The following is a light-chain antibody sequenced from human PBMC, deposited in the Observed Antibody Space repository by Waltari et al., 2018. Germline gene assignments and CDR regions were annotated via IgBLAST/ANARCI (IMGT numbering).Light chain of an antibody. CDR3: QTGGHGTWV. J-gene: IGLJ3*02. CDR1: SGHSSNI. CDR2: VNSDGSH. Sequence: QLVLTQSPSASASLGASVRLPCTLSSGHSSNIIAWHQQQPEKGPRYLMKVNSDGSHSKGAEIPDRFSGSGSGAERYLTISSVQSEDEADYYCQTGGHGTWVFGGGTKLTVL. V-gene: IGLV4-69*01.